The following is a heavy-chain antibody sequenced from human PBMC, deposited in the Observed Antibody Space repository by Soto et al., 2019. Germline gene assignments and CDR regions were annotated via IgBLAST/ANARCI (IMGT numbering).Heavy chain of an antibody. D-gene: IGHD3-10*01. CDR2: ISNGGSEK. V-gene: IGHV3-30*03. Sequence: QVQLVESGGGVVQPGGSLRLSCAASGFSYRSYGMHWVRQAPGKGLEWVAVISNGGSEKYYADSVKSRFTISRDNIRNTLLLQMDRLRAENSAVYYCARVPSPRRYYYFDMDVWGQGTTVTVS. CDR3: ARVPSPRRYYYFDMDV. CDR1: GFSYRSYG. J-gene: IGHJ6*02.